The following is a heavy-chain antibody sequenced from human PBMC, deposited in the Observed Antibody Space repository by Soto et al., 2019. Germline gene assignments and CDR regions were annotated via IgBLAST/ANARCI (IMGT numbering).Heavy chain of an antibody. CDR2: ISAYNGDT. CDR3: ARVPSYPPEDY. V-gene: IGHV1-18*01. Sequence: QVQLVQSGAEVKKPGASVRVSCKASGYTFTNYGISWVRQAPGQGLEWIGWISAYNGDTIYAQKLQCRVTMTTDTSTSTAYMELRSLRSDDTAMYFCARVPSYPPEDYWGQGTLVTVSS. J-gene: IGHJ4*02. CDR1: GYTFTNYG.